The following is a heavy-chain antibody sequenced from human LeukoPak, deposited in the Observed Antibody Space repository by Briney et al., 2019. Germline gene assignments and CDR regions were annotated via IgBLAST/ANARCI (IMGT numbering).Heavy chain of an antibody. Sequence: GGSLRLSCAASGFSFSDYSMNWVRQAPGKGLEWVSSISSSSNYIQYADSVRGRFTISRDNAKNSLFLQMNTLRVEDTAVYYCARDVAPEQQPQISWGQGTMVTVSS. CDR1: GFSFSDYS. D-gene: IGHD6-13*01. CDR3: ARDVAPEQQPQIS. CDR2: ISSSSNYI. J-gene: IGHJ3*01. V-gene: IGHV3-21*01.